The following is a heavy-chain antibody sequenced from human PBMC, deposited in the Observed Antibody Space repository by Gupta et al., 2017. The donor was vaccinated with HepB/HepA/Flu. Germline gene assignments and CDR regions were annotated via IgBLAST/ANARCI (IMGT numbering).Heavy chain of an antibody. CDR1: GFTFRNHA. CDR2: IGATGMNT. J-gene: IGHJ4*02. D-gene: IGHD5-24*01. Sequence: EGQLLESGGDLVQPGGSLRLSCAASGFTFRNHAMSWVRQAPGKGLEWVSSIGATGMNTYYAESVLGRFTISRDNSKNTVYLQMNSLRADDTAVYYCARDRLLDGYNGDWGQGTLVTVSS. CDR3: ARDRLLDGYNGD. V-gene: IGHV3-23*01.